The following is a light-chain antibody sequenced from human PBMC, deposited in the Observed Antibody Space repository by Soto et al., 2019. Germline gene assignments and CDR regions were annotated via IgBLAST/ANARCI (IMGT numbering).Light chain of an antibody. J-gene: IGLJ2*01. CDR1: ASDVGGYNY. Sequence: QPVLTQPASVSGSPGQSITISCTGTASDVGGYNYVSWYQHHPGTAPKLIIYDVTNRPSGVSNRFSGSKSGNTASLTISGLQADDEADYYCSSYTRSDTPVLFGGGTKLTVL. CDR3: SSYTRSDTPVL. CDR2: DVT. V-gene: IGLV2-14*03.